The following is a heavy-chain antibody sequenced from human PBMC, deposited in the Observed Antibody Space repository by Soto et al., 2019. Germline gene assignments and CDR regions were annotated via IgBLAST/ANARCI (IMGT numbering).Heavy chain of an antibody. D-gene: IGHD6-13*01. CDR3: ARSRPSPIPGYSGYYYYYGMDV. CDR1: GGSISSSSYY. V-gene: IGHV4-39*07. Sequence: SETLSLTCTVSGGSISSSSYYWGWIRQPPGKGLEWIGNIYYSGSTYYNPSLKSRVTISVDTSKNQFSLKLSSVTAADTAVYYCARSRPSPIPGYSGYYYYYGMDVWGQGTTVTVSS. J-gene: IGHJ6*02. CDR2: IYYSGST.